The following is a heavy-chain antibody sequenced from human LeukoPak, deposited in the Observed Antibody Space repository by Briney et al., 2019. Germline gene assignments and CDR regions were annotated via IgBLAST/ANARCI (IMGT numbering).Heavy chain of an antibody. CDR1: GFTFSSYG. J-gene: IGHJ4*02. V-gene: IGHV3-30*18. Sequence: GRSLGLSCAASGFTFSSYGMHWVRQAPGKGLEWVAVISYDGSNKYYADSVKGRFTISRDNSKNTLYLQMNSLRAEDTAVYYCAKTQGSGSYYKDWGQGTLVTVSS. CDR2: ISYDGSNK. CDR3: AKTQGSGSYYKD. D-gene: IGHD3-10*01.